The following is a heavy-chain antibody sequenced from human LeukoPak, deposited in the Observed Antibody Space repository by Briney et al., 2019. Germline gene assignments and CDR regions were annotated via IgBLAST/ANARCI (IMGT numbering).Heavy chain of an antibody. J-gene: IGHJ4*02. V-gene: IGHV3-23*01. CDR1: GFTFSNYA. D-gene: IGHD3-22*01. CDR2: INYSGGST. CDR3: AKRPARYYDSSGPLDY. Sequence: PGGSLRLSCAASGFTFSNYAMSWVRQAPGKGLEWVSAINYSGGSTYYADSVKGRFTISRDNSKNTLYLQMNSLRAEDTAVYYCAKRPARYYDSSGPLDYWGQGTLVTVSS.